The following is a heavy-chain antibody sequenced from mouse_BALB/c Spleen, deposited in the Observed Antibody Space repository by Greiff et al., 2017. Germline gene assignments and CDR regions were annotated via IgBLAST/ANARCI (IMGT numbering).Heavy chain of an antibody. CDR3: ARSTTVVAKGFAG. J-gene: IGHJ3*01. D-gene: IGHD1-1*01. CDR2: IVPENGNT. CDR1: GFNIKDYY. Sequence: EVQLQQSGAELVRPGALVKLSCKASGFNIKDYYMHWVKQRPEQGLEWIGWIVPENGNTIYDPKFQGKASITAVTSSNTAYLQLSSLPSEDTAVYYCARSTTVVAKGFAGWGQGTLVAVSA. V-gene: IGHV14-1*02.